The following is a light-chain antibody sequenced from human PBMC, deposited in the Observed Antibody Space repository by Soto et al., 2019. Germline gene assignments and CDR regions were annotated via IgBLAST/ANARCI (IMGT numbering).Light chain of an antibody. Sequence: DIQMTQSPSSLSASVGDRVTITCRASQSISSYLNWYQQKPGKAPKLLIHTASGLQTGVPSRFSGSGSGTDFTLSISSLQREDFATYYCQQSYITPPGTFGQGTKVEIK. CDR1: QSISSY. CDR2: TAS. J-gene: IGKJ1*01. V-gene: IGKV1-39*01. CDR3: QQSYITPPGT.